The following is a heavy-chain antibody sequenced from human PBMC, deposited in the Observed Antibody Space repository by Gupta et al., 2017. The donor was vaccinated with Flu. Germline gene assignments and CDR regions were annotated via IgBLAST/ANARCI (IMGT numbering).Heavy chain of an antibody. CDR1: GFTFSSYW. V-gene: IGHV3-74*01. CDR2: INSDGSNT. J-gene: IGHJ4*02. Sequence: EGQLVESGGGIVQPGGSLRLSCAASGFTFSSYWMHWVRQAPGKGLVWVSGINSDGSNTNYADSVKGRFTISRDNAKSTLYLQMNSLRAEDTAVYYCATSLSFDYWGQGTLVTVSS. CDR3: ATSLSFDY.